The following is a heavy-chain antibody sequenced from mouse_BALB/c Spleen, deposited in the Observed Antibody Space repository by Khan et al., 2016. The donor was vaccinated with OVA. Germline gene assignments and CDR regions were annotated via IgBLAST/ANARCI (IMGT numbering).Heavy chain of an antibody. V-gene: IGHV2-6-4*01. J-gene: IGHJ4*01. CDR1: GFSLSRYN. D-gene: IGHD2-14*01. CDR2: ILGAGGT. CDR3: ARAYYRYDCYYAMDC. Sequence: QVQLKESGPGLVAPSQSLSLTCTVSGFSLSRYNIRYVLRPSRKNLQWLGMILGAGGTACNSPLPSRLSIITDNSKRQLFLKMYSLQTDDTAMYYCARAYYRYDCYYAMDCWGRGTSVTVSS.